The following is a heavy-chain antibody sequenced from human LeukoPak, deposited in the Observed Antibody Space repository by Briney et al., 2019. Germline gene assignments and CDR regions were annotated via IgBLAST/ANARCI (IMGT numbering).Heavy chain of an antibody. CDR1: GFTFSDYY. CDR3: ARDGSSWDIYYGMDV. Sequence: PGGSLRLSCAASGFTFSDYYMSWIRQAPGKGLEWVSYISSSGSTIYYADSVKGRFTISRDNARNSLYLQMNSLRAEDTAVYYCARDGSSWDIYYGMDVWGQGTTVTVSS. V-gene: IGHV3-11*01. J-gene: IGHJ6*02. CDR2: ISSSGSTI. D-gene: IGHD6-13*01.